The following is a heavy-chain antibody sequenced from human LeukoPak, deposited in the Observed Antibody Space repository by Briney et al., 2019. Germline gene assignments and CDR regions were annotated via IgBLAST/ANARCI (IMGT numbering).Heavy chain of an antibody. D-gene: IGHD2-2*01. V-gene: IGHV3-23*01. J-gene: IGHJ5*02. Sequence: PGGSLRLSCAASGFTFSSYAMSWVRQAPGKGLEWVSAISGSGGSTYYADSVKGRFTISRDNSKNMLYLQMNSLRAEDTAVYYCAGGPKQQLLWGRASNGFDPWGQGTLVTVSS. CDR1: GFTFSSYA. CDR3: AGGPKQQLLWGRASNGFDP. CDR2: ISGSGGST.